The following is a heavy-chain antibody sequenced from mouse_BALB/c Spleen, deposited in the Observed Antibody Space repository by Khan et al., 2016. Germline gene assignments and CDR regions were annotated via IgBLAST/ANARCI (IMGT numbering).Heavy chain of an antibody. CDR1: GYTFSSYW. Sequence: QVQLQQSGAELMKPGASVKISCKATGYTFSSYWIEWVKQRPGHGLEWIGEILPGSGSTNYNAKFKGKATFTADTSSNTAYLQLSSLTSEDSAIYYCARAMTTATFDYWGQGTTRTVSS. J-gene: IGHJ2*01. CDR3: ARAMTTATFDY. V-gene: IGHV1-9*01. CDR2: ILPGSGST. D-gene: IGHD1-2*01.